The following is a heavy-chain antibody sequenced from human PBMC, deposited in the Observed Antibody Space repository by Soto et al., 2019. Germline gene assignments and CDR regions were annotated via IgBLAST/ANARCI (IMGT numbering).Heavy chain of an antibody. J-gene: IGHJ5*02. V-gene: IGHV4-59*01. CDR3: ARDQSWHDLVWWFDP. D-gene: IGHD1-1*01. CDR1: DGSISNYY. CDR2: MFDKGNT. Sequence: SETLSLTCTVSDGSISNYYWSWIRQPPGKGLEWIGFMFDKGNTNYNPSLKSRVTMSLDTSNNQFSLKVTSVTAADTAVYYCARDQSWHDLVWWFDPWGQGTLVTVSS.